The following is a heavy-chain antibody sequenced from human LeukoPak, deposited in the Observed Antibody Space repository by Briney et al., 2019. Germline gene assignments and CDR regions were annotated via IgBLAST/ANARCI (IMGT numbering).Heavy chain of an antibody. Sequence: ASVKVSCKASGYPFTSYDINWVRQATGQGLEWMGWMNPNSGNTEYAQKFQGRVTMTRNTSMRTAYMELSSLRSEDTAVYYCARGVNPDYFDSWGQGTLVTVSS. CDR2: MNPNSGNT. V-gene: IGHV1-8*01. CDR1: GYPFTSYD. J-gene: IGHJ4*02. D-gene: IGHD3-16*02. CDR3: ARGVNPDYFDS.